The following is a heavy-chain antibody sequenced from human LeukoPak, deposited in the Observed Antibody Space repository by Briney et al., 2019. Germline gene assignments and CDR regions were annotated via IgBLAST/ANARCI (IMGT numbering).Heavy chain of an antibody. CDR1: GFIVSNSG. Sequence: GGSLRLSCAASGFIVSNSGMSWVRQAPGKGLEWVSGISINGAGTYYADAVKGRFTISRDNSKNTLYLQMNSLRADDTAIYYCGRELGSSLDYWGQGILVTVSS. V-gene: IGHV3-23*01. CDR3: GRELGSSLDY. J-gene: IGHJ4*02. CDR2: ISINGAGT. D-gene: IGHD6-6*01.